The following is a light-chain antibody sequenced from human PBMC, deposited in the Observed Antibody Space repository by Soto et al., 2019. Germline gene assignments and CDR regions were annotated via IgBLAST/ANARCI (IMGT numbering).Light chain of an antibody. V-gene: IGKV3-15*01. CDR1: QDIGSA. CDR2: DAS. J-gene: IGKJ1*01. Sequence: EVVLTQSPATLSVSPGDRATLSCRASQDIGSAVAWYHQRSGQAPRLLIFDASIMVPTTPARFSVSLSGIEFTLTISRLESEGVAVYYCQQYGITPKTVGQGTNVDIK. CDR3: QQYGITPKT.